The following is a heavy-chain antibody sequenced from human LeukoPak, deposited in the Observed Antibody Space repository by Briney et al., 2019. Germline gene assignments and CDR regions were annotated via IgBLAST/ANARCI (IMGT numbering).Heavy chain of an antibody. J-gene: IGHJ4*02. CDR2: ISAYNGNT. D-gene: IGHD3-22*01. V-gene: IGHV1-18*01. CDR1: GYTFTSYG. CDR3: ASPLSCYVSSGYSGGLDY. Sequence: ASVKVSRKASGYTFTSYGISRVRQAPGQGREWMGWISAYNGNTNYAQKLQGRVTMTTDTSTSTAYMELRSLRSDDPAWYCCASPLSCYVSSGYSGGLDYWPKGTLVTVSS.